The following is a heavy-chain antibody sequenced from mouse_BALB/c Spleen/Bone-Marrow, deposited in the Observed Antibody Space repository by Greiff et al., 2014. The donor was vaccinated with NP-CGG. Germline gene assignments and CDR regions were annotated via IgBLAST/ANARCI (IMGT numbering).Heavy chain of an antibody. Sequence: VQVVESGPGLVAPSQSLSITCTVSGFSSTNYGVHWVRQPPGKGLEWLGVIWADGSTNYNSALMSRLSISKDNSKSQVFSKMNSLQTDDTAMYYCARITTATGAMDYWGQGTSVTVSS. CDR1: GFSSTNYG. J-gene: IGHJ4*01. D-gene: IGHD1-2*01. CDR2: IWADGST. V-gene: IGHV2-9*02. CDR3: ARITTATGAMDY.